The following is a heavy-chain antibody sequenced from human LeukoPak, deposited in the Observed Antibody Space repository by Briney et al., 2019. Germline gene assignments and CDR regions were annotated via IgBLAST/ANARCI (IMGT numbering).Heavy chain of an antibody. CDR2: IKQDGSDK. CDR3: ARVRCSSNSCFPDY. CDR1: GFTFSTYW. Sequence: GGSLRPSCAASGFTFSTYWMSWVRQAPGRGLEWVANIKQDGSDKYYVDSVKGRFTISRDNAKNSLFLQMNSLRAEDTAVYYCARVRCSSNSCFPDYWGQGTLVTVSS. D-gene: IGHD2-2*01. V-gene: IGHV3-7*01. J-gene: IGHJ4*02.